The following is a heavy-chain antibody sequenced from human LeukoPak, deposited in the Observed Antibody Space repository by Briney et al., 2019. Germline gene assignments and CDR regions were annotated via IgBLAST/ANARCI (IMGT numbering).Heavy chain of an antibody. D-gene: IGHD1-26*01. CDR3: ARGLSGSYSYYFDY. Sequence: SQTLSLTCAISGDSVSSNSAVWNWIRQSPSRGLEWLGRTYYRSKWYNDHAVSVKSRITINPDTSKNQFSLQLNSVTPEDTDVYSCARGLSGSYSYYFDYWGQGTLVTVSS. CDR1: GDSVSSNSAV. CDR2: TYYRSKWYN. J-gene: IGHJ4*02. V-gene: IGHV6-1*01.